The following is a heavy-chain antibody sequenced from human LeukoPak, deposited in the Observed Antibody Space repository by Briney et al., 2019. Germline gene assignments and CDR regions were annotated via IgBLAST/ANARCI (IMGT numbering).Heavy chain of an antibody. V-gene: IGHV1-69*13. Sequence: SVNVSCRASGGTFSSYAISWVRQAPGQGLEWMGGIIPIFGTANYAQKFQGRVTITADESTSTAYMELSSLRSEDTAVYYCARDDLGYQLLYDYYYYGMDVWGQGTTVTVSS. D-gene: IGHD2-2*02. CDR1: GGTFSSYA. CDR3: ARDDLGYQLLYDYYYYGMDV. CDR2: IIPIFGTA. J-gene: IGHJ6*02.